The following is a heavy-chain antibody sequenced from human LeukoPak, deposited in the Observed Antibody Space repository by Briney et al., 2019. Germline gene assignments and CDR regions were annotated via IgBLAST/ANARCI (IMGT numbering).Heavy chain of an antibody. CDR3: AREGDIVVVPAASGPLDY. CDR2: IWYDGSNK. D-gene: IGHD2-2*01. CDR1: GFTFSSYG. Sequence: GGSLRLSCAASGFTFSSYGMHWVRQAPGKGLEWVAVIWYDGSNKYYADSVKGRFTISRDNSKNTLYLQMNSLRAEDTAVYYCAREGDIVVVPAASGPLDYWGQGTLVTVSS. J-gene: IGHJ4*02. V-gene: IGHV3-33*01.